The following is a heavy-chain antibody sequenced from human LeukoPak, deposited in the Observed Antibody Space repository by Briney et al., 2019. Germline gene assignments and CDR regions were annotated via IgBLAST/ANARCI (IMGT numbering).Heavy chain of an antibody. CDR2: IYYSGST. D-gene: IGHD3-10*01. CDR3: ARDTRFGDLSNWFDP. CDR1: GGSISSYY. Sequence: SETLSLTCTISGGSISSYYWSWIRQPPGKGLEWIGYIYYSGSTNYNPSLKSRVTISVDTSKNQFSLKLSSVTAADTAVYYCARDTRFGDLSNWFDPWGQGTLVTVSS. J-gene: IGHJ5*02. V-gene: IGHV4-59*01.